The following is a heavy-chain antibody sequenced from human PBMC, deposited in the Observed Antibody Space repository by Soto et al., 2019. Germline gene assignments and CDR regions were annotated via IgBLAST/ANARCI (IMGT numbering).Heavy chain of an antibody. CDR3: ARALGDYSYGMDV. J-gene: IGHJ6*02. CDR1: GGSISSGGYY. Sequence: QVQLQESGPGLVKPSQTLSLTCTVSGGSISSGGYYWSWIRQHPGKGLEWIGYIYYSGSTYYNPSLKGRVTLSVATSKNQFSLKLSSVTAADTAVYYCARALGDYSYGMDVWGQGTTVTVSS. V-gene: IGHV4-31*03. D-gene: IGHD7-27*01. CDR2: IYYSGST.